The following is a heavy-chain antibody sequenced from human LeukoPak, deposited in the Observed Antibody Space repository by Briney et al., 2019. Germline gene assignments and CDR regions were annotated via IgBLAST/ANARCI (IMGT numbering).Heavy chain of an antibody. J-gene: IGHJ4*02. Sequence: ASVKVSCKASGYTLTGYYMHWVRQAPGQGLEWMGWINPNSGGTNYAQKFQGRVTMTRDTSISTAYMELSRLRSDDTAVYYCARDGYYYDSSGYYVAFDYWGQGTLVTVSS. CDR2: INPNSGGT. CDR1: GYTLTGYY. V-gene: IGHV1-2*02. D-gene: IGHD3-22*01. CDR3: ARDGYYYDSSGYYVAFDY.